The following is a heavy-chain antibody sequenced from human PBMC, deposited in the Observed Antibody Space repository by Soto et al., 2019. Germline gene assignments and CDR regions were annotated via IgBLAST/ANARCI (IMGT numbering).Heavy chain of an antibody. CDR2: ISNSGSTI. J-gene: IGHJ5*02. CDR3: AVPSPNMDWFDR. V-gene: IGHV3-11*01. CDR1: GFIFSDYY. Sequence: GGSLRLSCAADGFIFSDYYMSWIRQAPGKGLEWVSYISNSGSTIYYAASVNGRFPISRDNAKNSLYLQMNSLRAEDTAVYYCAVPSPNMDWFDRCRQGTLVTVSS. D-gene: IGHD2-2*01.